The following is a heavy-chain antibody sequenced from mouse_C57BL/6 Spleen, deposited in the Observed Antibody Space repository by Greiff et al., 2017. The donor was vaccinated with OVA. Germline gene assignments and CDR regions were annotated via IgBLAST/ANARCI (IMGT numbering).Heavy chain of an antibody. CDR2: IHPNSGST. V-gene: IGHV1-64*01. Sequence: QVQLQQPGAELVKPGASVKLSCKASGYTFTSYWMHWVKQRPGQGLEWIGMIHPNSGSTNYNEKFKSKATLTVDKSSSTAYMQLSSLTSQDSAVYYCARGHSNWFAYWGGGTLVTVSA. J-gene: IGHJ3*01. CDR3: ARGHSNWFAY. CDR1: GYTFTSYW. D-gene: IGHD2-5*01.